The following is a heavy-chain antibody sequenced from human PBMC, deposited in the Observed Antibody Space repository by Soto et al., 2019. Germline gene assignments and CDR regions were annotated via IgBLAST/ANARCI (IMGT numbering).Heavy chain of an antibody. D-gene: IGHD1-1*01. CDR2: IYYSGST. CDR3: ARDTKLMYYYYGMDV. Sequence: QVQLQESGPGLVKPSETLSLTCTVSGGSVSSGSYYWSWIRQPPGKGLEWIGYIYYSGSTNYNPSLKSRVTISVDTSKNQFSLTLSSVTAADTAVYYCARDTKLMYYYYGMDVWGQGTTVTVSS. V-gene: IGHV4-61*01. CDR1: GGSVSSGSYY. J-gene: IGHJ6*02.